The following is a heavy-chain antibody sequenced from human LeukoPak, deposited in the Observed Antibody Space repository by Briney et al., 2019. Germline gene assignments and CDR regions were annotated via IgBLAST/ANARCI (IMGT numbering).Heavy chain of an antibody. D-gene: IGHD3-3*01. Sequence: SETLSLTCTVSGGSISSGGYYWSWIHQHPGKGLEWIGYIYYSGSTYYNPSLKSRVTISVDTSKNQFSLKLSSVTAADTAVYYCAKGDPESDFWSGYYRDWGQGTLVTVSS. CDR3: AKGDPESDFWSGYYRD. CDR1: GGSISSGGYY. V-gene: IGHV4-31*03. CDR2: IYYSGST. J-gene: IGHJ4*02.